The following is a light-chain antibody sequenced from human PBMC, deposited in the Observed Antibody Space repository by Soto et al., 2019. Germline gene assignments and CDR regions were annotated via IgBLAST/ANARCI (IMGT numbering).Light chain of an antibody. CDR3: QQRSNWL. V-gene: IGKV3-11*01. CDR2: DAS. CDR1: QSVGNY. Sequence: EIVMPQSPATLSVSPGEKSNLSCRASQSVGNYVAWYQQKPGQAPRLLIYDASNRATGIPARFSGSGSGTDFTLTISSLEPEDFAIYYCQQRSNWLFGPGTKVDIK. J-gene: IGKJ3*01.